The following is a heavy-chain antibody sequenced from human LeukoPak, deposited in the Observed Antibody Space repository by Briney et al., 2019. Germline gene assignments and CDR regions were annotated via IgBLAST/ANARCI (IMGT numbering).Heavy chain of an antibody. Sequence: SETLSLTCTVSGASISRNYWSWIRQPPGKGLEWIGYINYIGSSHYNPSLKSRVIISVDTSKNQFSLKVSSVTAADTAVYYCASGSSDYYYYYYMDVWGKGTTVTVSS. CDR2: INYIGSS. J-gene: IGHJ6*03. CDR3: ASGSSDYYYYYYMDV. D-gene: IGHD2-2*01. CDR1: GASISRNY. V-gene: IGHV4-59*08.